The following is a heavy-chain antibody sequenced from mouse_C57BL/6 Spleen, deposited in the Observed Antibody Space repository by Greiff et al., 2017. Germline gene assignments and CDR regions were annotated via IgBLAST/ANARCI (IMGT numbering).Heavy chain of an antibody. CDR2: INPYNGDT. D-gene: IGHD1-1*01. CDR1: GYSFTGYF. Sequence: VQLQQSGPELVKPGDSVKISCKASGYSFTGYFMNWVMQSHGTSLEWSGRINPYNGDTFYNQKFKGKATLTVDKSSSTAHMELRSLTSEDSAVYYCARQAVVATRDFDYWGQGTTLTVSS. J-gene: IGHJ2*01. V-gene: IGHV1-20*01. CDR3: ARQAVVATRDFDY.